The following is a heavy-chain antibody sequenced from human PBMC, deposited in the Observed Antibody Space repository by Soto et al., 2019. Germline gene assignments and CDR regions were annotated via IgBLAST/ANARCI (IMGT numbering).Heavy chain of an antibody. V-gene: IGHV3-13*01. CDR1: GFTFSSYD. CDR2: IGTAGDT. Sequence: PGGSLRLSCAASGFTFSSYDMHWVRQATGKGLEWVSAIGTAGDTYYADSVKGRFTISRDNAKNSLYLQMNSLRAEDTAVYYCAREYYGSGVGDMDVWGQGTTVTVSS. CDR3: AREYYGSGVGDMDV. D-gene: IGHD3-10*01. J-gene: IGHJ6*02.